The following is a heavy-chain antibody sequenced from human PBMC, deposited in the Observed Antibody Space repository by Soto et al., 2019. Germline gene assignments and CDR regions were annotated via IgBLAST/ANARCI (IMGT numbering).Heavy chain of an antibody. CDR1: GVSISSGGYY. V-gene: IGHV4-31*03. D-gene: IGHD6-13*01. CDR3: ARSPNGDFAAAGSFDY. CDR2: IYYSGST. Sequence: SETLSLTCTVSGVSISSGGYYWSWIRQHPGKGLEWIGYIYYSGSTYYNPSLKSRVTISVDTSKNQFSLKLSSVTAADTAVYYCARSPNGDFAAAGSFDYWGQGTLVTVSS. J-gene: IGHJ4*02.